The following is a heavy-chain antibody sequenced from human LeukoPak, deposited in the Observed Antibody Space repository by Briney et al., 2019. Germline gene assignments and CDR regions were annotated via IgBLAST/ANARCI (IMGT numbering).Heavy chain of an antibody. Sequence: GRSLRLSCAASGXTFSNYGLYWVRQAPGKGLEWVAVISYDGSNKYYADSVKGRFTISRDNSKNTLYLQMNSLRAEDTAVYYCAKDHERSGYSQGDWGPWEDYWGQGTLVTVSS. CDR3: AKDHERSGYSQGDWGPWEDY. V-gene: IGHV3-30*18. CDR2: ISYDGSNK. CDR1: GXTFSNYG. D-gene: IGHD2-15*01. J-gene: IGHJ4*02.